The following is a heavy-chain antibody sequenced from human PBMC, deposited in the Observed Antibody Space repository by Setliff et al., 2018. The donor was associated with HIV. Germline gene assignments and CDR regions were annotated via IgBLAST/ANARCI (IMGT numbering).Heavy chain of an antibody. Sequence: PSETLSLTCTVAGGSVSSFYWSWIRQPAEKGLEWIGRIYTRGSTNSNTSLKGRVTMSVDTSKNYFSLKLSSVTAADTAIYYCARGLGGGFSLDAFDIWGRGTMVTVSS. CDR1: GGSVSSFY. CDR3: ARGLGGGFSLDAFDI. CDR2: IYTRGST. J-gene: IGHJ3*02. D-gene: IGHD2-15*01. V-gene: IGHV4-4*07.